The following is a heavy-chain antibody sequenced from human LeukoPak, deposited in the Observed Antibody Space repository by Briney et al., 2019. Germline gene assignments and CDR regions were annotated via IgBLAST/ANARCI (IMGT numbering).Heavy chain of an antibody. D-gene: IGHD4-17*01. Sequence: SETLSLTCAVSDDSFNSHYWTWIRQPPGKGLEWIGYISYIGSTNYNPSRKSRVTISIDTSKNQFSLKLSSVTAADTAVYYCARVLVTVTKGFDIWGQGTTVSVSS. CDR3: ARVLVTVTKGFDI. CDR1: DDSFNSHY. V-gene: IGHV4-59*11. J-gene: IGHJ3*02. CDR2: ISYIGST.